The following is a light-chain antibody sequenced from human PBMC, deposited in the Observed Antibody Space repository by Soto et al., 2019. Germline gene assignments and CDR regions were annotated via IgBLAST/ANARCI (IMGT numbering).Light chain of an antibody. CDR2: GAS. J-gene: IGKJ1*01. CDR1: QSVSSN. CDR3: QQYNNWPFPSWT. Sequence: EIVMTQSPATLSVSPGERATLSCRASQSVSSNLAWYQQKPCQTPRLLIYGASTRATGIPARFSGSGSGTEFTLTISSWQSEAVAVYYCQQYNNWPFPSWTFGQGTKVEIK. V-gene: IGKV3-15*01.